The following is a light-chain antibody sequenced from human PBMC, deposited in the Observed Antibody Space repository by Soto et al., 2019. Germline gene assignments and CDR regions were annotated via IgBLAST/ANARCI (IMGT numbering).Light chain of an antibody. Sequence: QSVLTQPPSVSAAPGQQISIPCSGSSSNVGKNYVSWYQQLPGTAPKLLIYDNSQRPSGIPDRFSGSKSGTSATLGITGLQAGDEADYYCGTWDSSLSGVVLSGGTKVTVL. CDR1: SSNVGKNY. CDR3: GTWDSSLSGVV. CDR2: DNS. V-gene: IGLV1-51*01. J-gene: IGLJ2*01.